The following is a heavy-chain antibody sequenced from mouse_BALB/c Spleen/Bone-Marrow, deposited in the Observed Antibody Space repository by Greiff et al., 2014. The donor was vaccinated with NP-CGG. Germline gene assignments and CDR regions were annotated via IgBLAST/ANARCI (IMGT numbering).Heavy chain of an antibody. V-gene: IGHV1-54*03. CDR2: INPGSGAT. J-gene: IGHJ2*01. CDR1: GYAFTNYL. CDR3: ARRLTGTLYFDY. Sequence: QVQLQQSGAELVRPGTSVKVSCKASGYAFTNYLIEWVKQRPGQGLEWIGVINPGSGATSYNENFKGKATLTADKSSSTPYMQLSSLTSDDSAVYFCARRLTGTLYFDYWGQGTTLTVSS. D-gene: IGHD4-1*01.